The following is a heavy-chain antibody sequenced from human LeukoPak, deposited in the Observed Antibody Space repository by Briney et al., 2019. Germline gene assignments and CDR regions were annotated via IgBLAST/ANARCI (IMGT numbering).Heavy chain of an antibody. Sequence: ASVKVSCKVSGYTLTELSMHWVRQAPGKGLEWMGGFDPEDGETIYAQKFQGRVTMTEDTSTDTAYMELSSLRSEDTAVYYCATALVNYDGSGYYTGWGQGTLVSVSS. V-gene: IGHV1-24*01. D-gene: IGHD3-22*01. CDR3: ATALVNYDGSGYYTG. CDR2: FDPEDGET. CDR1: GYTLTELS. J-gene: IGHJ4*02.